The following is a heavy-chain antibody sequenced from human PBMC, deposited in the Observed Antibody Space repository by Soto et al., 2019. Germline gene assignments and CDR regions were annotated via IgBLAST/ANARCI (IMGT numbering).Heavy chain of an antibody. CDR2: ISHRGST. CDR1: GGSFSCYY. V-gene: IGHV4-34*01. CDR3: ARGAFSSRGMDV. Sequence: PSETLSLTCTVYGGSFSCYYWTWIRQPPGKGLEWIGEISHRGSTNYNPSLESRVTISVDTSKNQFALKLKSVTAADTSLYCCARGAFSSRGMDVWGQGTTVTVSS. J-gene: IGHJ6*02. D-gene: IGHD6-19*01.